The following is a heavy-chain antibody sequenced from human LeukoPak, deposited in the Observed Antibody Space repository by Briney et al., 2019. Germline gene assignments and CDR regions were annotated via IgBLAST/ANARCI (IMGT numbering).Heavy chain of an antibody. CDR3: ARRPGFGDGYNQINY. J-gene: IGHJ4*02. D-gene: IGHD5-24*01. CDR2: INHSGST. V-gene: IGHV4-34*01. Sequence: PSETLSLTCAVYGGSFSGYYWSWIRQPPGKGLEWIGEINHSGSTNYNPSLKSRVTISVDTSKNQFSLKLSSVTAADTAVYYCARRPGFGDGYNQINYWGQGTLVTVSS. CDR1: GGSFSGYY.